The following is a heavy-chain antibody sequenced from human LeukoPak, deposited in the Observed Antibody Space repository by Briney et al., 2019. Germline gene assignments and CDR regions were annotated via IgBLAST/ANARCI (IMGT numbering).Heavy chain of an antibody. V-gene: IGHV3-48*01. CDR1: GFTFSAYS. Sequence: GGSLRLSCAASGFTFSAYSMNWVRQAPAQGQEWISYIGIDNGNTNYADAVKGRFTISGDKAKNSLYLQRNSLRVEDTAVYYCARDYKYVFDNWGQGTLVTVSS. CDR2: IGIDNGNT. CDR3: ARDYKYVFDN. D-gene: IGHD5-24*01. J-gene: IGHJ4*02.